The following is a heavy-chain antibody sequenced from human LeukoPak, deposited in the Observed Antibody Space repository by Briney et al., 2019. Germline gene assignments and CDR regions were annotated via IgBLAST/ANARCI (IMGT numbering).Heavy chain of an antibody. CDR1: GFPFISYG. CDR3: ASGGPTRRTLDY. Sequence: PGGSLRLSCAASGFPFISYGMYWVRQTPDKGLQWVAYLRKDATYSNYADSVRGRFTISRDNSKNTLDLQMSSLRVEDTAVYYCASGGPTRRTLDYWGQGTLVTVSS. CDR2: LRKDATYS. V-gene: IGHV3-30*02. J-gene: IGHJ4*02. D-gene: IGHD1-26*01.